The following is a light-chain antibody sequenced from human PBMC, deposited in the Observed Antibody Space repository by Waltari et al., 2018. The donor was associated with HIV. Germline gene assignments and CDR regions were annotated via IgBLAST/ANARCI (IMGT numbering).Light chain of an antibody. CDR3: CSYAGSRTWV. CDR2: DVF. V-gene: IGLV2-23*02. CDR1: SSDVCGYNF. J-gene: IGLJ3*02. Sequence: QSALTQPASVSVSPGQSITVSCTGTSSDVCGYNFVSWYQQYPGQAPQLIIFDVFKRPAGVSERCSGSRSGNTASMTGSGVHAEDEADYYGCSYAGSRTWVFGGGTALTVL.